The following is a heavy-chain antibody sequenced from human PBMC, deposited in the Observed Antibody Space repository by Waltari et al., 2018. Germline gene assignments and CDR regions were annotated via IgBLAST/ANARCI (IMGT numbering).Heavy chain of an antibody. V-gene: IGHV4-59*12. CDR3: ARVVVVAANPFLDY. CDR1: GGSISSYY. CDR2: IYYSGST. J-gene: IGHJ4*02. Sequence: QVQLQESGPGLVKPSETLSLTCTVSGGSISSYYWSWIRQPPGKGLEWIGYIYYSGSTNYNPSLKSRVTISVDTSKNQFSLKLSSVTAADTAVYYCARVVVVAANPFLDYWGQGTLVTVSS. D-gene: IGHD2-15*01.